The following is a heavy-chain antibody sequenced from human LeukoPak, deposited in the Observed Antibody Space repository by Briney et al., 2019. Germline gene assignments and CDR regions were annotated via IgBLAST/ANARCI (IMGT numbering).Heavy chain of an antibody. CDR3: ARGVAYDSSGGSCYRRYNYYYYMDV. Sequence: GASVKVSCKASGYTFTSYDINWVRQATGQGLEWMGWMNPNSGNTGYAQKFQGRVTITRNTSISTAYMELSSLRSEDTAVYYCARGVAYDSSGGSCYRRYNYYYYMDVWGKGTTVTVSS. CDR1: GYTFTSYD. V-gene: IGHV1-8*03. J-gene: IGHJ6*03. D-gene: IGHD2-15*01. CDR2: MNPNSGNT.